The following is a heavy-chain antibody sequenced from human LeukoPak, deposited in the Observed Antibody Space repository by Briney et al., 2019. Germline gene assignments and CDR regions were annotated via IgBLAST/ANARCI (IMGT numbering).Heavy chain of an antibody. CDR2: IYYSGST. Sequence: SETLSLTCTVSGGSISSYYWSWIRQPPGKGLEWIGYIYYSGSTNYNPSLKSRVTISVDTSKNQFSLKLSSVTAADTAVYYCARGHTTFGVVIDYFDYWGQGTLVTVSS. D-gene: IGHD3-3*01. V-gene: IGHV4-59*01. CDR3: ARGHTTFGVVIDYFDY. CDR1: GGSISSYY. J-gene: IGHJ4*02.